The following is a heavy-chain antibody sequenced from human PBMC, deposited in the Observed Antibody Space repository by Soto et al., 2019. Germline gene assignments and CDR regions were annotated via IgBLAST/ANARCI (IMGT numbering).Heavy chain of an antibody. CDR2: IDPSDSYT. Sequence: GESLKISCKGSGYSFTSYWISWVRQMPGKGLEWMGRIDPSDSYTNYSPSFQGHVTISADKSISTAYLQWSSLKASDTAMYYCARHPHSYSDFWCGYHDYYYYVKDFWGQGSTVTGSS. CDR1: GYSFTSYW. V-gene: IGHV5-10-1*01. J-gene: IGHJ6*02. D-gene: IGHD3-3*01. CDR3: ARHPHSYSDFWCGYHDYYYYVKDF.